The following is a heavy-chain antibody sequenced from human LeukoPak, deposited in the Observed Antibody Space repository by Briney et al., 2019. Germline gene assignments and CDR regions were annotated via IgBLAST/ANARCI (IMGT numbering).Heavy chain of an antibody. V-gene: IGHV3-30*04. J-gene: IGHJ4*02. Sequence: GGSLRLSCAASGFTFSSYAMHWARQAPGKGLEWVAVISYDGSNKYYADSVKGRFTISRDNSKNTLYLQMNSLRAEDTAVYYCARNEAHRIIAALFDYWGQGTLVTVSS. CDR3: ARNEAHRIIAALFDY. CDR1: GFTFSSYA. CDR2: ISYDGSNK. D-gene: IGHD6-13*01.